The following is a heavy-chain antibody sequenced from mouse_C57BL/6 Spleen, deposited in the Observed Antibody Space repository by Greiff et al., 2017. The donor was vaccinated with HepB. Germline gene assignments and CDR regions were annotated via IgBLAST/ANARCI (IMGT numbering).Heavy chain of an antibody. Sequence: QVQLQQPGAELVMPGASVKLSCKASGYTFTSYWMHWVKQRPGQGLEWIGEIDPSDSYTNYNQKFKGKSTLTVDKSSSTAYMQLSSLTSEDSAVYYCARRGGYDYPSYAMDDWGQGTSVTVSS. CDR3: ARRGGYDYPSYAMDD. J-gene: IGHJ4*01. D-gene: IGHD2-4*01. V-gene: IGHV1-69*01. CDR2: IDPSDSYT. CDR1: GYTFTSYW.